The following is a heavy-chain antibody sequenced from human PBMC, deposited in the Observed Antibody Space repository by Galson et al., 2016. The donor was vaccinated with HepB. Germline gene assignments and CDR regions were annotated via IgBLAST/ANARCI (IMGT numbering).Heavy chain of an antibody. CDR1: GGSISSGSYY. D-gene: IGHD2-2*01. CDR2: IFHSGST. CDR3: ARTSVVPATLFDL. V-gene: IGHV4-31*03. J-gene: IGHJ5*02. Sequence: TLSLTCNVSGGSISSGSYYWSWIRQHPGKGLEGIGYIFHSGSTYYNLSLKSRLTITVDKSKNHFTLKLSSVTAADTAVYYCARTSVVPATLFDLWGQGALVTVTS.